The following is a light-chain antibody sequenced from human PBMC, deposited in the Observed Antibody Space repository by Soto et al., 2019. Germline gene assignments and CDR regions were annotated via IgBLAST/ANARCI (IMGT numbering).Light chain of an antibody. CDR1: QSIGNY. CDR2: SAS. Sequence: DIQMTQSPSSLSASVGDGVTITCRASQSIGNYLNWYQQKPGKAPRLLIYSASSLQSGVPSRFSGSGSGTDFTLTISSLQSEDFATYYCQQSYDTPRTFGQGTKVDIK. V-gene: IGKV1-39*01. CDR3: QQSYDTPRT. J-gene: IGKJ1*01.